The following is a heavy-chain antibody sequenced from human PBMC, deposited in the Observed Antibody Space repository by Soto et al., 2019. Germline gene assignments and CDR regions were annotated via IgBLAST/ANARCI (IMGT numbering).Heavy chain of an antibody. J-gene: IGHJ4*02. Sequence: EVQLVESGGGLVQPGGSLRLSCAASGFAFSVSGMNWVRQAPGKGLEWLSYISTSSGTIYYADSAKGRFTISRDNAKNSLYLQMHSLRTEDTAVYYCARSAGDYWGQGILVTVSS. CDR2: ISTSSGTI. CDR1: GFAFSVSG. V-gene: IGHV3-48*04. CDR3: ARSAGDY.